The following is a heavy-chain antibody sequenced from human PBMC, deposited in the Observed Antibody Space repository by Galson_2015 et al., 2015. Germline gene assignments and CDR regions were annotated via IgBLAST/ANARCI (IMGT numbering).Heavy chain of an antibody. D-gene: IGHD3-10*01. J-gene: IGHJ4*02. Sequence: SLRLSCAASGFMFGTYAMSWVRQAPGKGLEWVSFISVNGGSISYADSVEGRFTISRDNSKNTLYLQMNSLRAEDTAVYYCTKGPYYYTSGSFYNGLDYWGQGTLVTVSS. V-gene: IGHV3-23*01. CDR2: ISVNGGSI. CDR3: TKGPYYYTSGSFYNGLDY. CDR1: GFMFGTYA.